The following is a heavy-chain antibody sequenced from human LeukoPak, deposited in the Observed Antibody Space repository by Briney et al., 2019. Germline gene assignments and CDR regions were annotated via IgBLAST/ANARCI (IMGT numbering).Heavy chain of an antibody. V-gene: IGHV1-69*05. Sequence: SVKVSCKASGGTFSSYAISWVRQAPGQGLEWMGGIIPIFGTANYAQKFQGRVTITTDESTSTAYMELSSLRSEDTAVYYCARGLTTVTGPLDYWGQGTLVTVSS. CDR3: ARGLTTVTGPLDY. D-gene: IGHD4-11*01. CDR2: IIPIFGTA. CDR1: GGTFSSYA. J-gene: IGHJ4*02.